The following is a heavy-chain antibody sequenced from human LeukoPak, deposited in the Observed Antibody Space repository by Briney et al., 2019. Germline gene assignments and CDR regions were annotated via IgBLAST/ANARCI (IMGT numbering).Heavy chain of an antibody. J-gene: IGHJ4*02. CDR2: INTNTGNP. CDR1: GYTFTSYA. V-gene: IGHV7-4-1*02. CDR3: ARVVYYGDYLYFDY. Sequence: ASVNVSCKASGYTFTSYAMNWVRQAPGQGLEWMGWINTNTGNPTYAQGFTGRFVFSLDTSVSTAYLQISSLKAEDTAVYYCARVVYYGDYLYFDYWGQGTLVTVSS. D-gene: IGHD4-17*01.